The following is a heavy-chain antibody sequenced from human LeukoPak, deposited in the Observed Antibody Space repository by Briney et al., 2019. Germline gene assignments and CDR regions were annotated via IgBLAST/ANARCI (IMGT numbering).Heavy chain of an antibody. D-gene: IGHD3-3*01. Sequence: GGSLRLSCAASGFTFSSYSMNWVRQAPGKGLEWVSSISSSISYIYYADLVKGRFTISRDNAKNSLYLQMNSLRAEDTAVYYCARYLIDFWSGCMDVWGQGTTVTVSS. CDR3: ARYLIDFWSGCMDV. CDR2: ISSSISYI. J-gene: IGHJ6*02. CDR1: GFTFSSYS. V-gene: IGHV3-21*01.